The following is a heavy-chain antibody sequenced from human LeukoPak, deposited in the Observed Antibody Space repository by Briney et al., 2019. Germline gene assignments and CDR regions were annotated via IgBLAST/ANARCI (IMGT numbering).Heavy chain of an antibody. CDR2: ISYDGSNK. V-gene: IGHV3-30-3*01. J-gene: IGHJ6*02. CDR1: GFTFSSYA. D-gene: IGHD3-10*01. Sequence: GGSLRLSCAASGFTFSSYAMHWVRQAAGKGLEWVAVISYDGSNKYYADSVKGRFTISRDNSKNTLYLQMNSLRAEDTAVYYCAREGPGLLWFGEFPGGMDVWGQGTTVTVSS. CDR3: AREGPGLLWFGEFPGGMDV.